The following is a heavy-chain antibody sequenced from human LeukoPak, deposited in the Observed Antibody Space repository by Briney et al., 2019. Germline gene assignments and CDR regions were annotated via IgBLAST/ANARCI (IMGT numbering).Heavy chain of an antibody. CDR1: GGTFSSYA. J-gene: IGHJ6*04. CDR3: ARGVTMVRGVISNNYYYYYGMDV. V-gene: IGHV1-69*13. Sequence: SVTVSCKASGGTFSSYAISWVRQAPGQGLEWMGGIIPIFGTANYVQKFQGRVTITADESTSTAYMELSSLRSEDTAVYYCARGVTMVRGVISNNYYYYYGMDVWGKGTTVTVSS. D-gene: IGHD3-10*01. CDR2: IIPIFGTA.